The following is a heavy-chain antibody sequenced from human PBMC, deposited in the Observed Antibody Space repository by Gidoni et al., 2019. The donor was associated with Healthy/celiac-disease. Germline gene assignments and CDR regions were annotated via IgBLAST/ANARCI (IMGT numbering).Heavy chain of an antibody. Sequence: QVQLVESGGGLVKPGGSLRLSCSSSGFTFSDYFMSWIRQAPGKGLEWVSYISSSSSYTNYADSGKGRFTISRDNAKNSLYLQMNSLRAEDTAVYYCARVLWSGPLRVYYYYGMDVWGQGTTVTVSS. CDR2: ISSSSSYT. V-gene: IGHV3-11*06. J-gene: IGHJ6*02. D-gene: IGHD3-3*01. CDR1: GFTFSDYF. CDR3: ARVLWSGPLRVYYYYGMDV.